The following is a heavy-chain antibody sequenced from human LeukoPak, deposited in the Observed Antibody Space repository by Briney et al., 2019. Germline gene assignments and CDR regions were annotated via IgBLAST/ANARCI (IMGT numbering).Heavy chain of an antibody. CDR2: IKQDGSEK. CDR3: AKRRGSYGVDY. V-gene: IGHV3-7*01. Sequence: GGSLRLSCAASGFTFSTYWMTWVRQAPGKGLEWVANIKQDGSEKYYVDFVEGRFTISRDNAKNSLYLQMNSLRAEDTAVYYCAKRRGSYGVDYWGQGTLVTVSS. CDR1: GFTFSTYW. D-gene: IGHD1-26*01. J-gene: IGHJ4*02.